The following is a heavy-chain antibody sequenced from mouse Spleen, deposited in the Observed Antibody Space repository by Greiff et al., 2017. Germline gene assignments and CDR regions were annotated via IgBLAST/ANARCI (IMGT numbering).Heavy chain of an antibody. CDR3: ARSGDYFAWFAY. CDR2: IDPNSGGT. V-gene: IGHV1-72*01. J-gene: IGHJ3*01. CDR1: GYTFTSYW. D-gene: IGHD1-1*01. Sequence: QVQLKQPGAELVKPGASVKLSCKASGYTFTSYWMHWVKQRPGRGLEWIGRIDPNSGGTKYNEKFKSKATLTVDKPSSTAYMQLSSLTSEDSAVYYCARSGDYFAWFAYWGQGTLVTVSA.